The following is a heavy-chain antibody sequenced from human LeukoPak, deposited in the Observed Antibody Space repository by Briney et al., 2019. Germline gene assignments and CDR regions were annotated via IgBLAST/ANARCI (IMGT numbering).Heavy chain of an antibody. CDR2: MYYRGNT. CDR3: ARLYGNYQNYFDY. J-gene: IGHJ4*02. V-gene: IGHV4-39*06. CDR1: GGSISSITYY. D-gene: IGHD1-7*01. Sequence: KPSETLSLTCTVSGGSISSITYYWGWIRQPPGKGLEWVGHMYYRGNTFYSPSLKSRVTISVDTSKNQFPLKLRSVTAADTAVYYCARLYGNYQNYFDYWGQGTLVTVSS.